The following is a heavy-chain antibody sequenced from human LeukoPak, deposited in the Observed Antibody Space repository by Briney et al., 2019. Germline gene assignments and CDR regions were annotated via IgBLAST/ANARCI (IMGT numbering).Heavy chain of an antibody. J-gene: IGHJ4*02. Sequence: PGGSLRLSCAASGFTFNSYAMNWVRQTPGKGLEWVAVISYDGSNKYYADSVKGRFTISRDNSKNTLYLQMNSLRAEDTAVYYCAKRGYYYDSSGYYSRTYFDYWGQGTLVIVSS. V-gene: IGHV3-30*18. CDR1: GFTFNSYA. CDR2: ISYDGSNK. CDR3: AKRGYYYDSSGYYSRTYFDY. D-gene: IGHD3-22*01.